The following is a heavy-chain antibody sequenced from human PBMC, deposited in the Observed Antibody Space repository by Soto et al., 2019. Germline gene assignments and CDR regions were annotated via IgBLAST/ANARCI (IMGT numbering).Heavy chain of an antibody. CDR1: GFTFSSYS. J-gene: IGHJ4*02. CDR3: ARGRPSTVVDY. D-gene: IGHD4-17*01. V-gene: IGHV3-21*01. CDR2: ISSSSSYI. Sequence: GGSLRLSCAASGFTFSSYSMNWVRQAPGKGLEWVSSISSSSSYIYYADSVKGRFTISRDNAKNSLYLQMNSLGAEDTAVYYCARGRPSTVVDYWGQGTLVTVSS.